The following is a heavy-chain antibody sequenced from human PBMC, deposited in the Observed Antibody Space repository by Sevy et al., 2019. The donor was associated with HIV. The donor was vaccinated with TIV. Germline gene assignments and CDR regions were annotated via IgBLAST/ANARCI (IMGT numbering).Heavy chain of an antibody. CDR3: ARARLDYEFWRGSYFSRAPWGYKYYAMDV. CDR2: MNPNNGNT. CDR1: GYSFTNFD. Sequence: GESLKISCKGAGYSFTNFDINWVRQATGQGLEWMGWMNPNNGNTHYAQKFQGRVTMTRSSSANTAYLELGSRTSEDTAIYYCARARLDYEFWRGSYFSRAPWGYKYYAMDVWGQGTTVTVSS. J-gene: IGHJ6*02. V-gene: IGHV1-8*01. D-gene: IGHD3-3*01.